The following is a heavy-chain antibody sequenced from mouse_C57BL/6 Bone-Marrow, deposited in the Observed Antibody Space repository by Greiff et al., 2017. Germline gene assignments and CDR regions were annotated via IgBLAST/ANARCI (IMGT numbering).Heavy chain of an antibody. J-gene: IGHJ4*01. Sequence: VQLQQSGAELVRPGASVKLSCKASGYTFTDYYINWVKQRPGQGLEWIARIYPGSGNTYYNEKFKGKATLTAEKSSSTAYMQLSSLTSEDSAVYFCARKGLIEMDYWGQGTSVTVSS. V-gene: IGHV1-76*01. D-gene: IGHD1-1*01. CDR3: ARKGLIEMDY. CDR1: GYTFTDYY. CDR2: IYPGSGNT.